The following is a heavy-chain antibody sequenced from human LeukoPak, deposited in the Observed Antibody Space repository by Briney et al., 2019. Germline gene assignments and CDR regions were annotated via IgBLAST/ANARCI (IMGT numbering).Heavy chain of an antibody. CDR2: MSGSSVST. Sequence: GKSLRLSCAASGFTFSSYAMSWVRQAPGKGLEWVSVMSGSSVSTYYGDSVKGRFTISRDNSKNTLYLQMNSLRAEDTAVYYCAKVSTTVAKPRFDYWGQGTLVTVSS. D-gene: IGHD4-23*01. CDR1: GFTFSSYA. V-gene: IGHV3-23*01. J-gene: IGHJ4*02. CDR3: AKVSTTVAKPRFDY.